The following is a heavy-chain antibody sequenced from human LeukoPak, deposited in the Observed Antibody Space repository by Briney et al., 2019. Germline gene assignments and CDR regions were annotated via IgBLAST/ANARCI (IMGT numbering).Heavy chain of an antibody. CDR3: ARDYSGSYYKWFDP. CDR2: IYHSGST. D-gene: IGHD1-26*01. CDR1: DYSISSGYS. Sequence: SETLSLTCTVSDYSISSGYSWGWIRQPPGKGLEWIGSIYHSGSTSYNPSLKSRVTISVDTSKSQFSLKLSSVTAADTAVYFCARDYSGSYYKWFDPWGQGTLVTVSS. J-gene: IGHJ5*02. V-gene: IGHV4-38-2*02.